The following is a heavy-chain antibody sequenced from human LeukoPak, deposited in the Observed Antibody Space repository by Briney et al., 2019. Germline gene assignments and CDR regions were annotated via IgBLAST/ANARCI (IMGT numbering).Heavy chain of an antibody. V-gene: IGHV3-48*04. Sequence: GSLRLSCAASGFTFSSYSMNWVRQAPGKGLEWVSYISGSSSTIYYADSVKGRFTISRGSGRKSVYLQMNSLTTDDTAFYFCAKESDTMFFDYWGQGALVTVSS. CDR1: GFTFSSYS. D-gene: IGHD3-10*02. CDR3: AKESDTMFFDY. J-gene: IGHJ4*02. CDR2: ISGSSSTI.